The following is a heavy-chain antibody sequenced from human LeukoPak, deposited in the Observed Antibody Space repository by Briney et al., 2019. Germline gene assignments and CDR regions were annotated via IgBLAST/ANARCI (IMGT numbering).Heavy chain of an antibody. D-gene: IGHD6-13*01. CDR2: ISYDGSNK. CDR3: ARRFKRFGIAAAGSYLDV. CDR1: GFTFSSYG. J-gene: IGHJ6*03. Sequence: GGSLRLSCAASGFTFSSYGMHWVRQAPGKGLEWVAVISYDGSNKYYADSVKGRFTISRDNSKNTLYLQMNSLRAEDTAVYYCARRFKRFGIAAAGSYLDVWGKGTTVTVSS. V-gene: IGHV3-30*03.